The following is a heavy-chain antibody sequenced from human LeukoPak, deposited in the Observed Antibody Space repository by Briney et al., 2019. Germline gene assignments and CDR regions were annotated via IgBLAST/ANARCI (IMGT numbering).Heavy chain of an antibody. J-gene: IGHJ3*02. Sequence: PSQTLSLTCAVSGGSISSYYWSWIRQPPGKGLEWIAYISDIGSTNYNPSLKSRVTISVDTSKNQFSLKLSSVTAADTAVYYCARVGTRYSSSWPRGNAFDIWGQGTMVTVSS. D-gene: IGHD6-13*01. CDR1: GGSISSYY. CDR2: ISDIGST. CDR3: ARVGTRYSSSWPRGNAFDI. V-gene: IGHV4-59*01.